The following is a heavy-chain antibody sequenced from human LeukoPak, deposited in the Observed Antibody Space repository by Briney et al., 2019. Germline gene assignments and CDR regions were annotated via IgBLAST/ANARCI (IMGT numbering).Heavy chain of an antibody. J-gene: IGHJ5*02. CDR2: MYHSGSS. D-gene: IGHD4-17*01. CDR1: GYSISSGYY. V-gene: IGHV4-38-2*02. Sequence: SETLSLTCAVSGYSISSGYYWGWIRQPPGKGLEWIGSMYHSGSSYYNPSLKSRITISLDTSKNQFSLELSSVTAVDTAVYYCARDLYGDYLNWFDPWGQGTLVTVSS. CDR3: ARDLYGDYLNWFDP.